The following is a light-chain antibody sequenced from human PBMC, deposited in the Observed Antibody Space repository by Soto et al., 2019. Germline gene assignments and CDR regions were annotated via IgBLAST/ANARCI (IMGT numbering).Light chain of an antibody. J-gene: IGLJ2*01. CDR1: SSNLGAGYD. V-gene: IGLV1-40*01. Sequence: QAVVTQPPSVSGTPGQRVSISCTGTSSNLGAGYDVHWYQQLPGAAPRLLIFGNNVRPSGVPDRFSGSKSGTSASLAITGVQAEDEAIYHCQSYDGSLATSIFGAGTKLTVL. CDR2: GNN. CDR3: QSYDGSLATSI.